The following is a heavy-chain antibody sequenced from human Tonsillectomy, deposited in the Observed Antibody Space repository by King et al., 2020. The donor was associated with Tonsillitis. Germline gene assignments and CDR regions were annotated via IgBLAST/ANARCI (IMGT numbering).Heavy chain of an antibody. V-gene: IGHV3-30-3*01. Sequence: VQLVESGGGVVQPGRSLRLSCAASGFTFSSYAMHWVRQAPGKGLEWVAVISYDGSNKYYADSVKGRFTISRDNSKNTLYLQMNSLTAEDTAVYYCARELKYWGQGTLVTVSS. CDR1: GFTFSSYA. CDR2: ISYDGSNK. D-gene: IGHD2-8*01. CDR3: ARELKY. J-gene: IGHJ4*02.